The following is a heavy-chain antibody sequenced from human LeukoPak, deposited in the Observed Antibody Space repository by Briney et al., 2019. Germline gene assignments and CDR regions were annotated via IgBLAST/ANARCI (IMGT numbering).Heavy chain of an antibody. V-gene: IGHV4-30-4*01. D-gene: IGHD1-1*01. J-gene: IGHJ4*02. CDR3: ARDSTGTVFDY. Sequence: PSETLSLTCTVSGGSISSYYWSWIRQPPGKGLEWIGYIYYSGSTYYNPSLKSRVTISVDTSKNQFSLKLSSVTAADTAVYYCARDSTGTVFDYWGQGTLVTVSS. CDR2: IYYSGST. CDR1: GGSISSYY.